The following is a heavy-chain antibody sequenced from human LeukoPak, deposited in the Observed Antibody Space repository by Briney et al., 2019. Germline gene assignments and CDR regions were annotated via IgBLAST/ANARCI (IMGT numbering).Heavy chain of an antibody. CDR2: IRSKAYGGTT. CDR3: TRDLNGDYGFAVDI. V-gene: IGHV3-49*03. Sequence: GGSLRLSYTSSGFTFGDYAMSWFRQAQGKGLEWVGFIRSKAYGGTTEYAASVKGRFTISRDDSKSIAYLQMNSLKTEDTAVYYCTRDLNGDYGFAVDIWGQGTMVTVSS. J-gene: IGHJ3*02. CDR1: GFTFGDYA. D-gene: IGHD4-17*01.